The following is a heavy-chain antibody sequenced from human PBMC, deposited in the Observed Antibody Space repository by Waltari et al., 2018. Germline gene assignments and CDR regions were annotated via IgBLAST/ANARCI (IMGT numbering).Heavy chain of an antibody. CDR3: TRGGVPAPVTSDYYMDV. Sequence: QLQLQASGPGLVKPSETLSLTCTVSGGSIPTITNYWGWVRQPPGKGLEWIVNVYYSGNTYYNPSLKYRVTMSVDTSKNQFSLKLTSMTAADTAVYYCTRGGVPAPVTSDYYMDVWGEGTTVTISS. D-gene: IGHD2-2*01. J-gene: IGHJ6*03. V-gene: IGHV4-39*07. CDR1: GGSIPTITNY. CDR2: VYYSGNT.